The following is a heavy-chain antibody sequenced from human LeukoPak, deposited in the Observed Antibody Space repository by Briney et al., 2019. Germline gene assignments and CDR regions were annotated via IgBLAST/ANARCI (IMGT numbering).Heavy chain of an antibody. CDR2: IIPIFGTA. CDR3: AKLGGHGVVPYYYYMDV. CDR1: GGTFTSYA. Sequence: ASVKVSCKASGGTFTSYAISWVRQAPGQGLEWMGGIIPIFGTANYAQKFQGRVTITTDESTSTAYMELSSLRSEDTAVYYCAKLGGHGVVPYYYYMDVWGKGTTVTVSS. D-gene: IGHD2-2*01. J-gene: IGHJ6*03. V-gene: IGHV1-69*05.